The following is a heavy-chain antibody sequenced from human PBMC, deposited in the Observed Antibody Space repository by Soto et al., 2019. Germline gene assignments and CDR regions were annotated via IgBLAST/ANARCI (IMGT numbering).Heavy chain of an antibody. J-gene: IGHJ5*02. V-gene: IGHV1-3*01. CDR1: GYTFTSYA. CDR3: ARVRNYDFWSGFGIDNWFDP. D-gene: IGHD3-3*01. Sequence: ASVKVSCKASGYTFTSYAMHWVRQAPGQRLEWMGWINAGNGNTKYSQKFQGRVTITRDTSASTAYMELSSLRSEDTAVYYCARVRNYDFWSGFGIDNWFDPWGQGTLVTVSS. CDR2: INAGNGNT.